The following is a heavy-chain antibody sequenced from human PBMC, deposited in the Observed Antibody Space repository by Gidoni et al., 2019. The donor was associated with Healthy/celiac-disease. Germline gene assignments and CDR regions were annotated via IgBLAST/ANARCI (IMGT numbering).Heavy chain of an antibody. J-gene: IGHJ4*02. Sequence: EVQLLESGGGLVQPGGSLRLSCSASGFPFSSYAMSWVRQAPGKGLEWVAAISGSGGSTYYADSVKGRFTISRDNSKNTLYLQMNSLRAEDTAVYYCAYPSSGYYQPYYFDYWGQGTLVTVSS. D-gene: IGHD3-22*01. CDR3: AYPSSGYYQPYYFDY. CDR2: ISGSGGST. V-gene: IGHV3-23*01. CDR1: GFPFSSYA.